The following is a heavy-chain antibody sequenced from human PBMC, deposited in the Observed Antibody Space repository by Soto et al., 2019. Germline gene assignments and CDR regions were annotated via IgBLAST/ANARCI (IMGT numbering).Heavy chain of an antibody. J-gene: IGHJ4*02. CDR2: VKQDGSET. D-gene: IGHD3-16*02. V-gene: IGHV3-7*03. Sequence: EVHLVESGGGLVQPGGSLRLSCAASGFTFSTFWMTWVRQAPGKGLEWVASVKQDGSETQHVDSVKGRFTISRDNAKNSLYLQMTNLRAEDTAVDYCARVKWYSWGSYLIGCWGQGMLVTVSS. CDR1: GFTFSTFW. CDR3: ARVKWYSWGSYLIGC.